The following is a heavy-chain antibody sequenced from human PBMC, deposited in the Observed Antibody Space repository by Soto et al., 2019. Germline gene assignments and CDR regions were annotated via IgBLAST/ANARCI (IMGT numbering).Heavy chain of an antibody. CDR1: GVTFSSYA. V-gene: IGHV3-23*01. CDR2: ISGSGGST. J-gene: IGHJ4*02. CDR3: AKDMHYDFWSGYYRPLDY. D-gene: IGHD3-3*01. Sequence: PGGSLRLSCAASGVTFSSYAMSWVRQAPGKGLEWVSAISGSGGSTYYADSVKGRFTISRDNSKNTLYLQMNSLRAEDTAVYYCAKDMHYDFWSGYYRPLDYWGQGTLVTVSS.